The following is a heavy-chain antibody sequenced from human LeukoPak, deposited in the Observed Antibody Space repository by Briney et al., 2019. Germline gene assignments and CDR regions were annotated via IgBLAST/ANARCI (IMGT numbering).Heavy chain of an antibody. CDR2: IYYSGST. J-gene: IGHJ6*02. Sequence: SETLSLTCTVSGGSISSYYWSWIRQPPGKGLEWIGYIYYSGSTNYNPSLKSRVTISVDTSKNQFSLKLSSVTAADTAVYYCVRDRRTVTTQFYYYYYGMDVWGQGTTVTVSS. CDR3: VRDRRTVTTQFYYYYYGMDV. CDR1: GGSISSYY. D-gene: IGHD4-11*01. V-gene: IGHV4-59*01.